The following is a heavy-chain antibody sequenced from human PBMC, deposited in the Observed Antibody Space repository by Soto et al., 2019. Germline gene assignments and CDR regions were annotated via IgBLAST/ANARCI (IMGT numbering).Heavy chain of an antibody. V-gene: IGHV3-30*04. CDR2: ITRDGYNK. Sequence: QVQLVESGGGVVQPARSLRLSCAGSGFIFKNYALNWVRQAPGKGLEWVASITRDGYNKYYADSVKGRFTISRDNSRDTLSLQMTALTIEDSSVYYCTKSSGGSSSVGMDYWGQGTRVTVSS. D-gene: IGHD6-6*01. CDR1: GFIFKNYA. CDR3: TKSSGGSSSVGMDY. J-gene: IGHJ4*02.